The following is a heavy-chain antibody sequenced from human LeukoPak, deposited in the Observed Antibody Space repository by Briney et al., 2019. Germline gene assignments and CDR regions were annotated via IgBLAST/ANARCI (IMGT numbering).Heavy chain of an antibody. J-gene: IGHJ4*02. CDR1: GFTFSSYT. Sequence: GGSLRLSCAASGFTFSSYTMNWVRQAPGKGLEWVSAISGSGDSTYYADSVKGRFTISRDNSKSTLYLQMTSLRPEDTALYYCAKDRTFEEYSFDFWGRGTLVTVSS. V-gene: IGHV3-23*01. CDR2: ISGSGDST. D-gene: IGHD3-10*01. CDR3: AKDRTFEEYSFDF.